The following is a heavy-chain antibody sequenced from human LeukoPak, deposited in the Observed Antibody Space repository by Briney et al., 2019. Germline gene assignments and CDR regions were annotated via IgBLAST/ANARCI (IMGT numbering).Heavy chain of an antibody. J-gene: IGHJ3*02. CDR1: GFTFSSYS. CDR2: ISSSSSYI. V-gene: IGHV3-21*01. Sequence: GGSLRLSCAASGFTFSSYSMNWVRQAPGKGLVWVSSISSSSSYIYYADSVKGRFTISRDNAKNSLYLQMNSLRAEDTAVYYCAREVCSSTSCYYYNAFDIWGQGTMVTVSS. CDR3: AREVCSSTSCYYYNAFDI. D-gene: IGHD2-2*01.